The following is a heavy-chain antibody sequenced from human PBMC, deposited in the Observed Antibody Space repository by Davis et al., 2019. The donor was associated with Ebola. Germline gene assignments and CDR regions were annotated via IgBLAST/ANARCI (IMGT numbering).Heavy chain of an antibody. Sequence: PGGSLRLSCAASGFTFSSYSMNWVRQAPGKGLEWVSSISSSSSYIYYADSVKGRFTISRDNAKNSLYLQMNSLRAEDTAVYYCAKPMITSSNWFDPWGQGTLVTVSS. V-gene: IGHV3-21*04. CDR1: GFTFSSYS. CDR3: AKPMITSSNWFDP. D-gene: IGHD3-16*01. CDR2: ISSSSSYI. J-gene: IGHJ5*02.